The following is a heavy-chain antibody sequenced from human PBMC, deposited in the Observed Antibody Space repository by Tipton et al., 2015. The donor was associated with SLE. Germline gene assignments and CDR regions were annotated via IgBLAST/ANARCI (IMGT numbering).Heavy chain of an antibody. V-gene: IGHV4-34*01. CDR1: GGSFSGYY. CDR3: ARKACGGSCYARRGAFDI. J-gene: IGHJ3*02. CDR2: INHSGST. Sequence: LRLSCAVYGGSFSGYYWSWIRQPPGKGLEWIGEINHSGSTNYNPSLKSRVTISVDTSKNQFSLKLSSVTAADTAVYYCARKACGGSCYARRGAFDIWGQGTMVTVSS. D-gene: IGHD2-15*01.